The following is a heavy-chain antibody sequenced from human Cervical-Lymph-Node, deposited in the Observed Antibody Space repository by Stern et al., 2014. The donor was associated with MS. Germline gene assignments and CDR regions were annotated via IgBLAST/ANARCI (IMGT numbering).Heavy chain of an antibody. CDR1: GVSLSTHGEG. CDR3: AHRLRGSSSGWTVHYFDY. CDR2: IYLDDDK. J-gene: IGHJ4*02. D-gene: IGHD6-19*01. V-gene: IGHV2-5*02. Sequence: QVTLRESGPTLVKPTQTLTLTCTFSGVSLSTHGEGVGWLRQPPGKALEWLALIYLDDDKRISPSLKGRLTITKDTSKNEVVLTMTNMDPVDTATYYCAHRLRGSSSGWTVHYFDYWGQGALVTVSS.